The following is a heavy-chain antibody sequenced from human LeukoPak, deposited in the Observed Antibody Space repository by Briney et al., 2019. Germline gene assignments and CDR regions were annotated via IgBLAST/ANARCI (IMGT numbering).Heavy chain of an antibody. D-gene: IGHD6-19*01. J-gene: IGHJ5*01. CDR1: GFTFSSYW. CDR3: ARSFPSSGWYRGLGLDS. CDR2: IKEDGSEK. Sequence: GGSLRLSCAASGFTFSSYWMSWVRQAPGQGLEWVANIKEDGSEKYYVDPVKGRFTISRDNAKNSLYLQMNSLRAEDTAVYYCARSFPSSGWYRGLGLDSWGQGTLVTVSS. V-gene: IGHV3-7*01.